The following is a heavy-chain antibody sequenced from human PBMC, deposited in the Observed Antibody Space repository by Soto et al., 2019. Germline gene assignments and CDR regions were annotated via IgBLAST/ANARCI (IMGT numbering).Heavy chain of an antibody. Sequence: SMRLSCAAAGFTFSSHAMSWVRQAPGKGLEWFSCISGSGGSTYYADSVKGRFTISRDNSKNTLYLQMNSLRAEDTAVYYCAKSTASGSPDYWGQGTLVIVSS. CDR3: AKSTASGSPDY. V-gene: IGHV3-23*01. CDR1: GFTFSSHA. J-gene: IGHJ4*02. CDR2: ISGSGGST. D-gene: IGHD1-26*01.